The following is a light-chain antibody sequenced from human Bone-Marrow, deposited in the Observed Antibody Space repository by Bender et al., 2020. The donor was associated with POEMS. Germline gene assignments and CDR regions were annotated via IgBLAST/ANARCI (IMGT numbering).Light chain of an antibody. CDR1: SSNIGAHA. V-gene: IGLV1-44*01. CDR2: SSH. J-gene: IGLJ3*02. CDR3: AVCDDGLNGWV. Sequence: QSVLTQPPSASGTPGQRVTISCSGGSSNIGAHAVNWYQHLPGTAPKLLIYSSHRRPSEVPDRFSGSRSVTSASLAISGLQSEDGADYYCAVCDDGLNGWVFGGGTNLTVL.